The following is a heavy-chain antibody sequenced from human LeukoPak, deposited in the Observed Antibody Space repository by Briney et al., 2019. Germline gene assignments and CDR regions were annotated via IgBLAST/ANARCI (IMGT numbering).Heavy chain of an antibody. V-gene: IGHV3-23*01. CDR2: ISGSGSNT. CDR1: GFTFSSYT. Sequence: GGSLRPSCAASGFTFSSYTMNWFRQAPGKGLEWVSAISGSGSNTYYAGSVKGRFTISRDNSKNTLYLQMNSLRAEDTAVYYCAREVQGYYFDYWGQGTLVTVSS. CDR3: AREVQGYYFDY. J-gene: IGHJ4*02. D-gene: IGHD4/OR15-4a*01.